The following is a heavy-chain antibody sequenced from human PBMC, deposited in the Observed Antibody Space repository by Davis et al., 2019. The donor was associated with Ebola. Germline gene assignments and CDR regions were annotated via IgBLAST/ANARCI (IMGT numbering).Heavy chain of an antibody. Sequence: GESLKISCAASGFTVSSNYMSWVRQAPGKGLEWVSVIYSGGSTYYADSVKGRFTISRDNSKNTLYLQMNSLRAEDTAVYYCARDTSGDFLLDYWGQGTLVTVSS. D-gene: IGHD4-17*01. J-gene: IGHJ4*02. V-gene: IGHV3-66*02. CDR3: ARDTSGDFLLDY. CDR1: GFTVSSNY. CDR2: IYSGGST.